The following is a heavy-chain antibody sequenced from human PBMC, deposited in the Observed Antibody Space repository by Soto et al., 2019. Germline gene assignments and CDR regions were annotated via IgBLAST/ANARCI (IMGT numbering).Heavy chain of an antibody. Sequence: PSETLSLTCAVYGGSFSGYYWSWIRQPPGKGLEWIGENNHSGSTNYNPSLKSRVTISVDTSKNQFSLKLSFVTAADTAVYYCARLPPYSSGVYMDVWGKGTTVTVSS. CDR3: ARLPPYSSGVYMDV. D-gene: IGHD6-19*01. V-gene: IGHV4-34*01. CDR1: GGSFSGYY. J-gene: IGHJ6*03. CDR2: NNHSGST.